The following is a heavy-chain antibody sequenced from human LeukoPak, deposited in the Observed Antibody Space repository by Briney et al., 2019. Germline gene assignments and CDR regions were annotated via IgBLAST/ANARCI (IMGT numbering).Heavy chain of an antibody. Sequence: PGGSLRLSCEASGFSFSNYWMSWVRQAPGKGLEWVANIKQDGSEIYYVDSVRGRFTISRDNAKNSLYLQMNSLRAEDTAVYYCAREPPYGTWSLDYWGQGALVTVSS. J-gene: IGHJ4*02. CDR2: IKQDGSEI. CDR1: GFSFSNYW. D-gene: IGHD2-15*01. V-gene: IGHV3-7*01. CDR3: AREPPYGTWSLDY.